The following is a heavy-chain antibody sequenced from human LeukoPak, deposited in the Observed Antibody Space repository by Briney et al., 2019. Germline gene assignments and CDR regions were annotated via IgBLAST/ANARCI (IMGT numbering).Heavy chain of an antibody. CDR1: GGSISSSSYY. Sequence: SETLSLTCTVSGGSISSSSYYWGWIRQPPGKGLEWIGSIYYSGSTYYNPSLKSRVTISVDTSKNQFSLKLSSVTAADTAVYYCARGFPYSSGWLPYNPELDYWGQGTLVTVSS. D-gene: IGHD6-19*01. CDR3: ARGFPYSSGWLPYNPELDY. V-gene: IGHV4-39*01. CDR2: IYYSGST. J-gene: IGHJ4*02.